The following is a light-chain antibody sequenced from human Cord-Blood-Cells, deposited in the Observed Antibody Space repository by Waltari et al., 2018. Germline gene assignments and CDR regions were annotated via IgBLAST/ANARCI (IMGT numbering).Light chain of an antibody. J-gene: IGKJ2*01. Sequence: EIVMTQSPDSLAVSLGERATINSKSSQSVLYSSNNKNYLAWYQQKPGQPPKLLIYWASTRESGVPDRFSGSGSGTDFTLTISSLQAEDVAVYYCQQYYSTPYTFGQGTKLEIK. CDR1: QSVLYSSNNKNY. V-gene: IGKV4-1*01. CDR3: QQYYSTPYT. CDR2: WAS.